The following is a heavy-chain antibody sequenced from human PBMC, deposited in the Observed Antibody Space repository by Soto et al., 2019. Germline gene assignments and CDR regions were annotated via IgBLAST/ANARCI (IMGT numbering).Heavy chain of an antibody. CDR3: AKGSANYGDYPRR. CDR1: GFTFSSYA. J-gene: IGHJ4*02. Sequence: EVQLLESGGGLVQPGGSLRLSCAASGFTFSSYAMSWVRQAPGKGLEWVSAISGSGGSTYYADSVKGRFTISRDNSKNTLYLQMNSPRAEDTAVYYCAKGSANYGDYPRRWGQGTLVTVSS. D-gene: IGHD4-17*01. CDR2: ISGSGGST. V-gene: IGHV3-23*01.